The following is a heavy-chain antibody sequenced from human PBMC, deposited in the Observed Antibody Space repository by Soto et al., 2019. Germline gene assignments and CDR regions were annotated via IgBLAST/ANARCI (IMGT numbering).Heavy chain of an antibody. CDR1: GYTFTSYG. CDR2: ISAYNGNT. Sequence: GASVKVSCKASGYTFTSYGISWVRQAPGQGLEWMGWISAYNGNTNYAQKLQGRVTMTTDTSTSTAYMELRSLRSDDTAVYYCAREMFAMVRGVIGPWGQGTLVTVSS. D-gene: IGHD3-10*01. V-gene: IGHV1-18*01. J-gene: IGHJ5*02. CDR3: AREMFAMVRGVIGP.